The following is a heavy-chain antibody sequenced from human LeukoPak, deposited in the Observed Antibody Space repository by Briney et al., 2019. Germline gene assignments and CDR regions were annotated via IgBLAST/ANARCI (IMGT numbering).Heavy chain of an antibody. Sequence: GGSLRLSCATSGFTFRRSGVHWVRQAPGKGLEWVALISYDGSNKYYADSVKGRFTISRDNSKNTLYLQMNSLRAEDAAVYYCAKDWDPGYYDSSGSYPDYWGQGTLVTVSS. J-gene: IGHJ4*02. D-gene: IGHD3-22*01. CDR2: ISYDGSNK. V-gene: IGHV3-30*18. CDR1: GFTFRRSG. CDR3: AKDWDPGYYDSSGSYPDY.